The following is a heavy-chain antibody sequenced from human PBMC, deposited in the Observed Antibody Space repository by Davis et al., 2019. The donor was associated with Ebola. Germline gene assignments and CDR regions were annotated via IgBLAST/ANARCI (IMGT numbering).Heavy chain of an antibody. CDR3: ARGMVQGVNWFEP. J-gene: IGHJ5*02. Sequence: SVKVSCKASVFSFFRYAFSWVRQAPGQGLEWMGGIIPIFGTANYAQKFQGRVTITADKSTSPAYMELSSLKASDTAMYYCARGMVQGVNWFEPGGKGTLETVS. CDR1: VFSFFRYA. V-gene: IGHV1-69*06. D-gene: IGHD3-10*01. CDR2: IIPIFGTA.